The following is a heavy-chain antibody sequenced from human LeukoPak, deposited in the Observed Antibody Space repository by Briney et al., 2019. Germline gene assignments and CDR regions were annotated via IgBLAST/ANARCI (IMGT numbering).Heavy chain of an antibody. CDR3: TRGTYEKAAHAFDI. V-gene: IGHV3-23*01. Sequence: GGSLRLSCAASGFTYNSYAMSWVRQSPGRGLECVAAISGSDGVTFYADSVKGRFTISRDTSENTLYLQMNSLRAEDTALYYCTRGTYEKAAHAFDIWGLGTLVTVSS. J-gene: IGHJ3*02. CDR1: GFTYNSYA. CDR2: ISGSDGVT. D-gene: IGHD5-12*01.